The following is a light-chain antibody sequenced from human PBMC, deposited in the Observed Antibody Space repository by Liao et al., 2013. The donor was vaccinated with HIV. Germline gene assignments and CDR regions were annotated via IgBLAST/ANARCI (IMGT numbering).Light chain of an antibody. V-gene: IGLV3-1*01. Sequence: SYELTQPPSVSVSPGQTASITCSGDKLGDEYASWYQQKPGQSPVLVVYQDSRRPSGIPERFSGSTSGSTATLTISGTQAMDEADYYCQAWDSSTVVFGGGTKLTVL. CDR2: QDS. J-gene: IGLJ2*01. CDR1: KLGDEY. CDR3: QAWDSSTVV.